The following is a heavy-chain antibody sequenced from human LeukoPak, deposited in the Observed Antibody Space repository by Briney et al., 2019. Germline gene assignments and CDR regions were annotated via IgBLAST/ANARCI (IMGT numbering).Heavy chain of an antibody. CDR2: INPNSGGT. D-gene: IGHD3-10*01. Sequence: RASVTVSCKASGYTFTGYYMHWVRQAPGQGLEWMGWINPNSGGTNYAQKFQGRVTMTRDTSISTAYMELSRLRSDDTAVYYCARDWTMVRGVAWYMDVWGKGTTVTISS. CDR3: ARDWTMVRGVAWYMDV. CDR1: GYTFTGYY. J-gene: IGHJ6*03. V-gene: IGHV1-2*02.